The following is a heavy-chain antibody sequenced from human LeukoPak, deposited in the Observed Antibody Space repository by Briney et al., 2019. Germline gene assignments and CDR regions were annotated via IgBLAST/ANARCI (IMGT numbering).Heavy chain of an antibody. J-gene: IGHJ3*02. CDR3: AREQGLLWFGELSLGGAFDI. CDR1: GFTFSSNS. V-gene: IGHV3-21*01. CDR2: ISSSSRYI. D-gene: IGHD3-10*01. Sequence: KPGGSLRLSCAASGFTFSSNSMNWVRPAPGKGLEWVSSISSSSRYIYHTDSVKGPFTISRSTTKNSLYLQMNSLRAEDKAVYYCAREQGLLWFGELSLGGAFDIWGQGTMVTVSS.